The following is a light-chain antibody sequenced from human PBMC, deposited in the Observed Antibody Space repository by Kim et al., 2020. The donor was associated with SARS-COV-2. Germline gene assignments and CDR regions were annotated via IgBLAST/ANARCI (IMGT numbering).Light chain of an antibody. CDR1: QDVGNH. CDR2: DAS. V-gene: IGKV1-33*01. CDR3: QQYDTLPIT. Sequence: DTQMTQSPSSLSASVGDRVTITCQASQDVGNHLNWYQQKPGEVPKLLIYDASNLETGVPSRFSGSGTGSGTTYTFTINSLQPEDIATFYCQQYDTLPITLARGHDWRLN. J-gene: IGKJ5*01.